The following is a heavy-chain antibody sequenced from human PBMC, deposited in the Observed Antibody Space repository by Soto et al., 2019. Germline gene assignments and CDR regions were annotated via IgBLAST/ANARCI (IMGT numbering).Heavy chain of an antibody. D-gene: IGHD3-22*01. CDR3: ARGDSSGYYPHCWFDP. Sequence: QVQLQESGPGLVKPSQTLSLTCTVSGGSISSGGYYWSWIRQHPGKGLEWIGYIYYSGSTYYNPSLKSRVTISVDTSKNQFSLKLSSVTAADTAVYYCARGDSSGYYPHCWFDPWGQGTLVTVSS. V-gene: IGHV4-31*03. CDR1: GGSISSGGYY. J-gene: IGHJ5*02. CDR2: IYYSGST.